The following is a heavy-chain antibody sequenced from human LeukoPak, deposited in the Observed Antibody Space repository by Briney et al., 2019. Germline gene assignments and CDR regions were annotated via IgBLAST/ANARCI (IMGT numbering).Heavy chain of an antibody. D-gene: IGHD2-2*01. CDR3: ATGYCSSTSCYFGRLYNWFDP. J-gene: IGHJ5*02. CDR1: GYTLTELS. V-gene: IGHV1-24*01. CDR2: FDPEDGET. Sequence: ASVKVSCKASGYTLTELSMHWVRQAPGKGLEWMGGFDPEDGETIYAQKFQGRVTMTEDTSTDTAYMELSSLRSEDTAVYYCATGYCSSTSCYFGRLYNWFDPWGQGTLVTVSS.